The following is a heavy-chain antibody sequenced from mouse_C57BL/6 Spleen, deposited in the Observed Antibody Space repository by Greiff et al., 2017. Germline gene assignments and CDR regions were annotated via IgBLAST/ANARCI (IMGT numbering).Heavy chain of an antibody. CDR1: GYTFTSYG. J-gene: IGHJ3*01. CDR2: IYPRSGNT. CDR3: ASIYYDYGGAY. D-gene: IGHD2-4*01. V-gene: IGHV1-81*01. Sequence: QVHVKQSGAELARPGASVKLSCKASGYTFTSYGISWVKQRTGQGLEWIGEIYPRSGNTYYNEKFKGKATLTADKSSSTAYMELRSLTSEDSAVYFCASIYYDYGGAYWGQGTLVTVSA.